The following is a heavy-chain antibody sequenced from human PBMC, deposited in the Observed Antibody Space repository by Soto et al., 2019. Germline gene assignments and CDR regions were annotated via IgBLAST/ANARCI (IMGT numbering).Heavy chain of an antibody. J-gene: IGHJ3*02. CDR1: GFNLSNYG. V-gene: IGHV3-30*03. Sequence: QVRLVESGRGVVQPGRSLRLTCVASGFNLSNYGMHWVRQAPGKGLEWVAVISYDGTNTYYADSVKGRFTISRDKSRNTLYLQMNSLRAEDTAVYYCARQLGMGAFDIWGQGTMVTVSS. CDR3: ARQLGMGAFDI. D-gene: IGHD7-27*01. CDR2: ISYDGTNT.